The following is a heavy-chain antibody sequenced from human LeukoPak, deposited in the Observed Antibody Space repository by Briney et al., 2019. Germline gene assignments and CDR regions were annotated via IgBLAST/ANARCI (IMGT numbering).Heavy chain of an antibody. Sequence: GGSLRLSCAASGFTFSDYYMSWIRQAPGKGLEWVSYISSSGSTIYYADSVKGRFTISRDNAKNSLYLQMNSLRAEDTAVYYCARIPYYDCWSGYYYDYWGQGTLVTVSS. CDR3: ARIPYYDCWSGYYYDY. V-gene: IGHV3-11*01. CDR2: ISSSGSTI. J-gene: IGHJ4*02. D-gene: IGHD3-3*01. CDR1: GFTFSDYY.